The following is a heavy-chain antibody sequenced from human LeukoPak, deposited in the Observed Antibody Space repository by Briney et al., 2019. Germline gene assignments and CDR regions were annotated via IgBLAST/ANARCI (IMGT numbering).Heavy chain of an antibody. Sequence: KTSETLSLTCTVSGXSVSSGSYYWSWIRQPPGKGLEWIGYIYYSGSTNYNPSLKSRVTISVDTSKNQFSLKLSSVTAADTAVYYCARISFDSSGFLTTDYWGQGTLVTVSS. J-gene: IGHJ4*02. V-gene: IGHV4-61*01. CDR2: IYYSGST. D-gene: IGHD3-22*01. CDR3: ARISFDSSGFLTTDY. CDR1: GXSVSSGSYY.